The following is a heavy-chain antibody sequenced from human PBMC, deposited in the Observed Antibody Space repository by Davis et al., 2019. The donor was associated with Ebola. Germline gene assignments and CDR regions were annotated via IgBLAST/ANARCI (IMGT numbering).Heavy chain of an antibody. J-gene: IGHJ5*02. CDR3: ARGDSSSWYPFDP. D-gene: IGHD6-13*01. CDR2: INAGNGNT. Sequence: ASVKVSCKASGYTFTSYAMHWVRQAPGQRLEWMGWINAGNGNTKYSQKFQGRVTITRDTSASTAYMELRSLRSDDTAVYYCARGDSSSWYPFDPWGQGTLVTVSS. CDR1: GYTFTSYA. V-gene: IGHV1-3*01.